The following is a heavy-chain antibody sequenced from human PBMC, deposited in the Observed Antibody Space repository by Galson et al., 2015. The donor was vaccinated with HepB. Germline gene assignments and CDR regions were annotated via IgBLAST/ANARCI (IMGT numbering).Heavy chain of an antibody. CDR2: ISSSSTL. CDR3: ARDPNYDFWSGYPSLFDY. CDR1: GFTFSTYN. V-gene: IGHV3-48*02. D-gene: IGHD3-3*01. J-gene: IGHJ4*02. Sequence: SLRLSCAASGFTFSTYNMNWVRQAPGKGLEWVSYISSSSTLYYADSVKGRFTISRDNAKNSLYLQMNSLRDEDTAVYYCARDPNYDFWSGYPSLFDYWGQGTLVTVSS.